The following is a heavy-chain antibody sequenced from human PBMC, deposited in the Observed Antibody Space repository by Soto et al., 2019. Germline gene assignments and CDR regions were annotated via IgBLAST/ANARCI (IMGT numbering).Heavy chain of an antibody. Sequence: QVQLVESGGGLVKPGGSLRLSCAASGFTFSDYYMSWICQAPGKGLEWVSYITSGSTIYYADSVKGRFTISRDNAKNSRYLQMNRRRAEDTAVHYCARAPYSSGWYDYYYGMDVWGQGTTVTVSS. CDR1: GFTFSDYY. CDR2: ITSGSTI. V-gene: IGHV3-11*01. CDR3: ARAPYSSGWYDYYYGMDV. D-gene: IGHD6-19*01. J-gene: IGHJ6*02.